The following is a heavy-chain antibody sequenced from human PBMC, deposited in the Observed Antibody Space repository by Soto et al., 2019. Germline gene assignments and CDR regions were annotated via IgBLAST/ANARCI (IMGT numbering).Heavy chain of an antibody. CDR1: GYSVSDYF. CDR3: ARIKWGLDYYNGMDV. D-gene: IGHD1-26*01. Sequence: QVQLVQSGAEVKKSGASVKVSCKASGYSVSDYFIQWVLQAPGQGLEWVAWINPKSAATNYAKKFQGRVSLTWDTSFSTAYMELTRLRPDDTAVYYCARIKWGLDYYNGMDVWGQGTTVIVSS. V-gene: IGHV1-2*02. CDR2: INPKSAAT. J-gene: IGHJ6*02.